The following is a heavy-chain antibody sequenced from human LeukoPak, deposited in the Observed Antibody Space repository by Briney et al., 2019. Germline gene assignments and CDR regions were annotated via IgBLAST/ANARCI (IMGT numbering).Heavy chain of an antibody. CDR2: IKSKIDGGTT. Sequence: GGSLRLSCAVSGLTFSNAWMTWVRQAPGKGLEWVGSIKSKIDGGTTDYAAPVKGRFSISRDDSKNTLYLQMDSLKTEDTAVYYCTSLSSSWPHFCGQGTLVTVSS. V-gene: IGHV3-15*05. J-gene: IGHJ4*02. CDR1: GLTFSNAW. D-gene: IGHD6-6*01. CDR3: TSLSSSWPHF.